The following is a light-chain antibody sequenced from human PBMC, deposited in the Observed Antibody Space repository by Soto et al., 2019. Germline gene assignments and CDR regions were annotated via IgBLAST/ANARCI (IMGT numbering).Light chain of an antibody. Sequence: DLQMTQSPSSLSASVGDRVTITCRASQSISIYLNWYQQKPGKAPNLLIYAASSLQSGVPSRFSGRGSGTDFTLTISSLQPEDFATYYCQQSYHTPRTFGQGTKVEIK. CDR1: QSISIY. CDR2: AAS. J-gene: IGKJ1*01. V-gene: IGKV1-39*01. CDR3: QQSYHTPRT.